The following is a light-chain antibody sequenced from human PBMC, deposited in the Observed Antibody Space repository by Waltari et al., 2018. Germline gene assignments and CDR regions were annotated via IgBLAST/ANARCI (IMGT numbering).Light chain of an antibody. J-gene: IGKJ1*01. Sequence: AIRMTQSPSSLSASTRDKITITCRASQDIRSYLGWYQQKPGKAPKLLVYAATRLQTGVPSRFSASGSGTDFSLTISNLQSEDFAIYHCQQYYSYPRTFGQGTKVEVK. V-gene: IGKV1-8*01. CDR3: QQYYSYPRT. CDR1: QDIRSY. CDR2: AAT.